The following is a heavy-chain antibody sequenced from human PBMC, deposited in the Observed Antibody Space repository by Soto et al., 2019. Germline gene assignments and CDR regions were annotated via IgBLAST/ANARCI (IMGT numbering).Heavy chain of an antibody. J-gene: IGHJ4*02. CDR2: ISYSGTT. D-gene: IGHD2-2*02. CDR1: GGSISSGGYY. CDR3: ARHHCTSTSCFTGYFDY. V-gene: IGHV4-31*03. Sequence: SETLSLTCSVSGGSISSGGYYWSWIRQHPGTGLAWIGYISYSGTTYYNPSIRSRLIISVDTSKNQFSLKLSSVTAADTAVYYCARHHCTSTSCFTGYFDYWAPGTLVTVSS.